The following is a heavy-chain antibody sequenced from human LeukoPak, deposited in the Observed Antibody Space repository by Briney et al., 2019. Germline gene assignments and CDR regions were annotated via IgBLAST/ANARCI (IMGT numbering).Heavy chain of an antibody. D-gene: IGHD3-3*01. V-gene: IGHV4-31*03. CDR1: GDSISSGDYY. CDR2: IYHRGST. Sequence: PSQTLSLTCTVSGDSISSGDYYWNWIRQDPGKGLEWIGSIYHRGSTYHNPSLKSRLTISLDTSGNQFYLKLSSVTAADTAVYFCARGSRSDFRVVLNLDSWGQGTLVTVSS. CDR3: ARGSRSDFRVVLNLDS. J-gene: IGHJ4*02.